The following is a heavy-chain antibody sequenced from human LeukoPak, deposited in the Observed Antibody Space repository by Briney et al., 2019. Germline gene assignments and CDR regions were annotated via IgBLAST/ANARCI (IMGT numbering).Heavy chain of an antibody. D-gene: IGHD3-22*01. CDR2: ISGSGGYT. CDR1: GFTSSNYG. CDR3: AKGNSGYYFDY. J-gene: IGHJ4*02. Sequence: GGSLRLSCAASGFTSSNYGMTWVRQAPGKGLEWVAAISGSGGYTYYADSVKGRFTISRDNSKNTLYLQMNSLRAEDTAVNYCAKGNSGYYFDYWGQGSLVTVSS. V-gene: IGHV3-23*01.